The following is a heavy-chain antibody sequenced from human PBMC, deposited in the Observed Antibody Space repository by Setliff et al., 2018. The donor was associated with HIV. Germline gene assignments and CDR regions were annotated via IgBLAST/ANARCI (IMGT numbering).Heavy chain of an antibody. CDR1: GYTLTSYE. CDR2: MNPNSGDT. V-gene: IGHV1-8*02. Sequence: ASVKVSCKASGYTLTSYEINWVRQATGQGLXXMGWMNPNSGDTGYAQRFQGRVTMTRNTSISTAFMELSSLRSEDTAVYYCARGRSLVRGPGRRAYHSMDVWGKGTTVTVSS. CDR3: ARGRSLVRGPGRRAYHSMDV. D-gene: IGHD3-10*01. J-gene: IGHJ6*04.